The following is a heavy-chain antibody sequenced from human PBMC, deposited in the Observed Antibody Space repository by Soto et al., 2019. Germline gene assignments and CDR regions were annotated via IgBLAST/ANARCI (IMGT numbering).Heavy chain of an antibody. J-gene: IGHJ4*02. D-gene: IGHD6-13*01. CDR1: GYTFTSYG. CDR2: ISAYNGNT. Sequence: ASVKVSCKASGYTFTSYGISWVRQAPGQGLEWMGWISAYNGNTNYAQKLQGRVTMTTDTSTSTAYMELRSLRSDDTAVYYCARELIAAAGTNYFDYWGQGTLVTVSS. CDR3: ARELIAAAGTNYFDY. V-gene: IGHV1-18*01.